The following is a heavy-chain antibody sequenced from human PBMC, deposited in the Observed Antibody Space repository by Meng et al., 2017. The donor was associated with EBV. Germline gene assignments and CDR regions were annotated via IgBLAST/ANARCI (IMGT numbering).Heavy chain of an antibody. J-gene: IGHJ5*02. V-gene: IGHV1-18*01. D-gene: IGHD5-12*01. CDR2: ISAYNGNT. CDR3: ARETSGYDFNWFDP. CDR1: GYTFPSDG. Sequence: VHLVQSGAELKKPGASVKFSCKASGYTFPSDGISWVRQAPGQGLEWMGWISAYNGNTNYAQKLQGRVTMTTDTSTSTAYMELRSLRSDDTAVYYCARETSGYDFNWFDPWGQGTLVTVSS.